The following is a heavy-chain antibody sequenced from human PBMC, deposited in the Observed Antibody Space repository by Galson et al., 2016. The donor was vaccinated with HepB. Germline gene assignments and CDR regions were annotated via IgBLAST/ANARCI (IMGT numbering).Heavy chain of an antibody. V-gene: IGHV3-53*01. CDR2: INSGGGT. Sequence: SLRLSCAASGLSVSTEYMSWVRQAPGKGLEWVSVINSGGGTFYAESVKGRFTISRDTSKNTLYLQMNSLRAEDTAVYYCARSFPYYSDGSSRPGFYFDYWGQGTLVTVSS. D-gene: IGHD3-22*01. CDR1: GLSVSTEY. CDR3: ARSFPYYSDGSSRPGFYFDY. J-gene: IGHJ4*02.